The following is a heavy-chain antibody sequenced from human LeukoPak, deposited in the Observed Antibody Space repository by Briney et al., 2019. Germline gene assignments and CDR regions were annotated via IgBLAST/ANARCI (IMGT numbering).Heavy chain of an antibody. CDR2: VYHDGGT. D-gene: IGHD3-10*01. J-gene: IGHJ4*02. CDR1: GFTFSSYA. CDR3: ASQYGSGHYHFDY. V-gene: IGHV4-4*01. Sequence: NPGGSLRLSCAASGFTFSSYAMHWVRQAPGKGLEWIGQVYHDGGTKYNPSLKSRVTILVDKSKNQFSLKLSSVTAADTAVYFCASQYGSGHYHFDYWGQGTLVFVSP.